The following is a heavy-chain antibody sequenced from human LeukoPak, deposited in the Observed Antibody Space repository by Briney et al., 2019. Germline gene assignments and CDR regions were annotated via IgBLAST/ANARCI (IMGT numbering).Heavy chain of an antibody. Sequence: ASVKVSCKASVYTFTGYYMHWVRQAPGQGLEWMGWINPNSGGTNYAQKFQGRVTMTRDTSISTAYMELSRLRSDDTAVYYCARHHCSGGSCYSGLDYWGQGTLVTVSS. J-gene: IGHJ4*02. V-gene: IGHV1-2*02. CDR1: VYTFTGYY. D-gene: IGHD2-15*01. CDR3: ARHHCSGGSCYSGLDY. CDR2: INPNSGGT.